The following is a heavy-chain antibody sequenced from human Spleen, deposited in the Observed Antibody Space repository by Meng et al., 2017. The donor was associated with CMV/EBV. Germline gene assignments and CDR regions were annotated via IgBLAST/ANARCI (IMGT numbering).Heavy chain of an antibody. Sequence: FKTFVITWVRQAPGQGLEWVGWINPYNGVTNYGQRFQGRVTVTTDTSTGTASMELRSLTSDDTAMYYCARGRVSYSSSSALQYWGQGTLVTVSS. CDR3: ARGRVSYSSSSALQY. J-gene: IGHJ4*02. CDR1: FKTFV. CDR2: INPYNGVT. D-gene: IGHD6-6*01. V-gene: IGHV1-18*01.